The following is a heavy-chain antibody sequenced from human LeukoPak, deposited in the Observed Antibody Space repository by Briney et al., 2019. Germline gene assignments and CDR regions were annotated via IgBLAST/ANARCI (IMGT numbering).Heavy chain of an antibody. CDR2: FDPEHGET. D-gene: IGHD1-26*01. Sequence: ASVKICCKIPGYTLTELSMNWVPQAPGKGLETRAGFDPEHGETVYEQKFQGRVTMTEDTSTDKAYMELSSLRSEDTAVYYCATDIVGAAGGGFDYWGQGTLVTVSS. V-gene: IGHV1-24*01. CDR1: GYTLTELS. J-gene: IGHJ4*02. CDR3: ATDIVGAAGGGFDY.